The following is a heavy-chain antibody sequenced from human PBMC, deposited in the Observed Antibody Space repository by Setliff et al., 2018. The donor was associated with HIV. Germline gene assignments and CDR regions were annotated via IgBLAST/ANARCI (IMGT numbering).Heavy chain of an antibody. Sequence: PSETLSLTCTVSGGSISDHYWSWIRQPPGKTLELIGYIYTSGSTNYNPSLRSRVTISVDTSKNQFSLNLNSVIAADTAIYYCARFVGTYNWFDSWGQGTLVTVSS. CDR2: IYTSGST. CDR3: ARFVGTYNWFDS. J-gene: IGHJ5*01. V-gene: IGHV4-4*08. D-gene: IGHD1-1*01. CDR1: GGSISDHY.